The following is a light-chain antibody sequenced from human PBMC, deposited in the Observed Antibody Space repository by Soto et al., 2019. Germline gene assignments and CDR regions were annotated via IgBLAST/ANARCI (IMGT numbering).Light chain of an antibody. V-gene: IGKV3-20*01. CDR1: QSISSGY. Sequence: ETVLTQSPGTLSLSPGERATLSCRASQSISSGYLAWYQQRPGQAPRLLISGASNRATGIPDRFSGSGSVTDITLNISRLEAEYFAVAYCQQYGGSPLVTFGGGTKVEIK. CDR3: QQYGGSPLVT. J-gene: IGKJ4*01. CDR2: GAS.